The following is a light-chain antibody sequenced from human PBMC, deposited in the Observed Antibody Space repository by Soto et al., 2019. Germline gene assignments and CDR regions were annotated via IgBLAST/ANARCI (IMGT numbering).Light chain of an antibody. Sequence: DIQMTQSPSSLSASVGDRVTITCQASQDIDNYLNWYQQKPGKAPKLLIYYASDLETGVPSRFSGSGSGTDFTFTISRLQPEDFATYYCQQYDNLPLTFGGGNKVEIK. V-gene: IGKV1-33*01. CDR1: QDIDNY. J-gene: IGKJ4*01. CDR2: YAS. CDR3: QQYDNLPLT.